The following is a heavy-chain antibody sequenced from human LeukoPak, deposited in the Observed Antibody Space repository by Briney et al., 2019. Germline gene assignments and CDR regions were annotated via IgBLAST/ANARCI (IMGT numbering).Heavy chain of an antibody. Sequence: PGGSLRLSCAASGFTFSSYAMSWVRQAPGKGLEWVSSIRSNSGTHYAASVKGRFTISRDNSKDTLYLQMSSVRVDDTAVYYCARDRGRYYDSRGFYWGYYFDSWGQGILVTVST. D-gene: IGHD3-22*01. CDR3: ARDRGRYYDSRGFYWGYYFDS. J-gene: IGHJ4*02. V-gene: IGHV3-23*01. CDR2: IRSNSGT. CDR1: GFTFSSYA.